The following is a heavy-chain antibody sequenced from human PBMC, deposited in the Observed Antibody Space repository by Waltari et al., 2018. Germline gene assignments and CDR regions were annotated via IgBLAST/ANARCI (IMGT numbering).Heavy chain of an antibody. CDR1: GFTCSNNW. CDR3: TRGGDDSSWYWRN. Sequence: EVQLVESGGGLVQPGGSLRLSCAASGFTCSNNWMTWVRQGPGKGLEGVAHVNQEGSGKYSVESVSGRFTISSDNAKNSLYLQLNSLRADDTAVYYCTRGGDDSSWYWRNWGQGTLVTVSS. V-gene: IGHV3-7*01. D-gene: IGHD6-13*01. J-gene: IGHJ4*02. CDR2: VNQEGSGK.